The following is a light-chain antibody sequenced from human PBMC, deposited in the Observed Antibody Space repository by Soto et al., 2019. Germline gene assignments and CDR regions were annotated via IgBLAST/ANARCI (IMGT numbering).Light chain of an antibody. CDR2: GAS. CDR1: QSLSSN. J-gene: IGKJ4*01. CDR3: QQYNNWPLT. V-gene: IGKV3-15*01. Sequence: EIVMTQSPATLSVSAGERATLSCRASQSLSSNLGWYQQKPGQAPRLLIYGASTRVTGIPARFSGSGSGTEFTLTISSLQSEDFAVYYCQQYNNWPLTFGGGTKVDIK.